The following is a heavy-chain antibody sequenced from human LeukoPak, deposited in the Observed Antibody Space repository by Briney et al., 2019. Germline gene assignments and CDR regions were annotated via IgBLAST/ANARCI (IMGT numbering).Heavy chain of an antibody. J-gene: IGHJ4*02. CDR1: GFTFSSYE. Sequence: GGSLRLSCAASGFTFSSYEMNWVRQAPGKGLEWVSYISSSGSTIYYADSVKGRFTISRDNAKNSLYLQMNSLRAEDTAVYYCARGRIAASGTALYSDYWGQGTLVTVSS. V-gene: IGHV3-48*03. CDR3: ARGRIAASGTALYSDY. D-gene: IGHD6-13*01. CDR2: ISSSGSTI.